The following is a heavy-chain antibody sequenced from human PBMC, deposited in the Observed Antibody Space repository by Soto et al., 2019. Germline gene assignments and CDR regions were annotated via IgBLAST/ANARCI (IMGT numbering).Heavy chain of an antibody. Sequence: SETLSLTCAVYGGSFSGYYWSWIRQPPGKGLEWIGEINHSGSTNYNPSLKSRVTISVDTSKNQFSLKLSSVTAADTAVYYCARNGLLRFLGYEGAFDIWGQGTMVNASS. D-gene: IGHD3-3*01. V-gene: IGHV4-34*01. CDR3: ARNGLLRFLGYEGAFDI. CDR1: GGSFSGYY. J-gene: IGHJ3*02. CDR2: INHSGST.